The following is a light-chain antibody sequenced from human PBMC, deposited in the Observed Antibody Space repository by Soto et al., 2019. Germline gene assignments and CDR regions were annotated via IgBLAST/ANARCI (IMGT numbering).Light chain of an antibody. Sequence: EIVMTQSPATLSVSPGERATLSCRASQSVSSNLAWYPHKPGQAPRLLIYGGSSTATGIPVRFGGSGSETDFTLTITRLEPEDFAMDYCQQYSSSRTFGQGTQVDI. CDR3: QQYSSSRT. J-gene: IGKJ1*01. CDR1: QSVSSN. V-gene: IGKV3-20*01. CDR2: GGS.